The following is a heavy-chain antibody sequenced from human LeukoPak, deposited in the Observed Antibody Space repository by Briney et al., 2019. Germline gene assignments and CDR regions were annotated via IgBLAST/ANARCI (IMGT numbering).Heavy chain of an antibody. Sequence: KPSETLSLTRAVYGGSFSGYYWSWIRQPPGKGLEWIGEINHSGSTNYNPSLKSRVTISVDTSKNQFSLKLSSVTAADTAVYYCARGYSSSSYNWFDPWGQGTLVTVSS. D-gene: IGHD6-6*01. V-gene: IGHV4-34*01. CDR1: GGSFSGYY. J-gene: IGHJ5*02. CDR3: ARGYSSSSYNWFDP. CDR2: INHSGST.